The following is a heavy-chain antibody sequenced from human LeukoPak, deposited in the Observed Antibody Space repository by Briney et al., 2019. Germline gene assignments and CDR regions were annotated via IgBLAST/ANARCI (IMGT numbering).Heavy chain of an antibody. D-gene: IGHD4-17*01. J-gene: IGHJ6*04. CDR3: ANFEVLTTTP. CDR1: GFIFSTYA. CDR2: ISSDGNNK. V-gene: IGHV3-30*04. Sequence: PGGSLRLSCAASGFIFSTYALHWVRQAPGKGLEWVAVISSDGNNKYYADSVMGRFNVSRDNSKNTLYLQMNSLRAEDTAVYYCANFEVLTTTPWGRGTTVIVSS.